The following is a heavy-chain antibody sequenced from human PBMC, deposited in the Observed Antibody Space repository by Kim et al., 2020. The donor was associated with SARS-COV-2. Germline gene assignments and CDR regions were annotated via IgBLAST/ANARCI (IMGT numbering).Heavy chain of an antibody. CDR1: GFTFSSFW. D-gene: IGHD2-21*01. J-gene: IGHJ3*02. CDR2: LKQDGSEK. Sequence: GGSLRLSCAASGFTFSSFWMTWVRQAPGKGLEWVASLKQDGSEKYYVDSVKGRFTISRDNAKRSLYLQMNSLRAEDTAVYYCARSRGIIWGQGTVVTVSS. V-gene: IGHV3-7*03. CDR3: ARSRGII.